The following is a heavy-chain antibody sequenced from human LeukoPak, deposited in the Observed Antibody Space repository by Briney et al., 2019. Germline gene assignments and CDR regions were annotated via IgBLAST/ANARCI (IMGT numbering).Heavy chain of an antibody. V-gene: IGHV4-59*01. Sequence: SETLSLTCTVSGGSISFYYWSWIRQPPGKGLEWIGYIYYSGSTKYNPSPKSRVTISVDTSKNQFSLKLSSVTAADTAVYYCARDSDASGPWGQGTLVTVSS. CDR2: IYYSGST. CDR3: ARDSDASGP. J-gene: IGHJ5*02. D-gene: IGHD3-10*01. CDR1: GGSISFYY.